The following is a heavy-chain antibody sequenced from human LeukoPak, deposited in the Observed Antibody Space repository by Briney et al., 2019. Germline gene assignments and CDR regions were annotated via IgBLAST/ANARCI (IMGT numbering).Heavy chain of an antibody. V-gene: IGHV1-2*02. J-gene: IGHJ3*02. D-gene: IGHD3-22*01. Sequence: ASVKVPCKASGYTFTGYYMHWVRQAPGQGLEWMGWINPNSGGTNYAQKFQGRVTMTTDTSTSTAYMELRSLRSDDTAVYFCARGPYSYDSSGAFDIWGQGTMVTVSS. CDR2: INPNSGGT. CDR3: ARGPYSYDSSGAFDI. CDR1: GYTFTGYY.